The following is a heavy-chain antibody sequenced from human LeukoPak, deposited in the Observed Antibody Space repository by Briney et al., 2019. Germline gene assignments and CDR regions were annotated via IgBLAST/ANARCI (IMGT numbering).Heavy chain of an antibody. J-gene: IGHJ4*02. CDR3: AKDRYDSSGYYWGYFDY. D-gene: IGHD3-22*01. CDR2: IRYDGSNK. V-gene: IGHV3-30*02. Sequence: GGSLRLSCAASGFTFSSYSMNWVRQAPGKGLEWVAFIRYDGSNKYYADSVKGRFTTSRDNSKNTLYLQMNSLRAEDTAVYYCAKDRYDSSGYYWGYFDYWGQGTLVTVSS. CDR1: GFTFSSYS.